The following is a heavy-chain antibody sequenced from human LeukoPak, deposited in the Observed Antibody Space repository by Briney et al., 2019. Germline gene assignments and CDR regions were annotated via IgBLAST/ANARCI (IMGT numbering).Heavy chain of an antibody. CDR1: GFTFSNYG. CDR2: ISYDGSNK. V-gene: IGHV3-30*18. J-gene: IGHJ4*02. CDR3: AKAGMATYFEREDY. Sequence: GRSLRLSCAASGFTFSNYGMHWVRQAPGKGLEWVAVISYDGSNKCYADSVKGRFAISRDNSRNTLYLQMNSLRAEGTAVYYCAKAGMATYFEREDYWGQGTLVTVSS. D-gene: IGHD5-24*01.